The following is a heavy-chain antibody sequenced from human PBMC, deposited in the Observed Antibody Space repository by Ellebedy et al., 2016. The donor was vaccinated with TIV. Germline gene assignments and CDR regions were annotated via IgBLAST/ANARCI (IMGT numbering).Heavy chain of an antibody. CDR2: IFSNDEK. Sequence: SGPTLVXPTDTLTLICTVSGFSLSNARMGVSWIRQPPGKALEWLAHIFSNDEKSYSTSLKSRLTISKDTSKSQVVLTMTNVDPVDTATYYCTRMETVTTTVWVYYYGMDVWGQGTTVTVSS. CDR1: GFSLSNARMG. CDR3: TRMETVTTTVWVYYYGMDV. J-gene: IGHJ6*02. D-gene: IGHD4-17*01. V-gene: IGHV2-26*01.